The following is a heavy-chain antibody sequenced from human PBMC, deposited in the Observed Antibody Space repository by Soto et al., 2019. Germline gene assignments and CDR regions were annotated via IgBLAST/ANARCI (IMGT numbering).Heavy chain of an antibody. V-gene: IGHV1-3*01. CDR1: GYTFINYA. J-gene: IGHJ4*02. CDR3: ARGIVTTISTY. CDR2: INGGSGDT. D-gene: IGHD5-12*01. Sequence: QVQVVQSGAEVKEPGASEKVSCKASGYTFINYAMHWVRQAPGQRLEWMGWINGGSGDTRYSQKFQGRVTFTRDTSASTAYMELSSLKSEDTAVYYCARGIVTTISTYWGQGTRVTVSS.